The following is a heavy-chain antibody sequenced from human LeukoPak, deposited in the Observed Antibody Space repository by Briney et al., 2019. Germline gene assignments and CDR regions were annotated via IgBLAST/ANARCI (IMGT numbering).Heavy chain of an antibody. CDR3: ARDSDGSGSYYSRLGYYYYMDV. J-gene: IGHJ6*03. Sequence: GGSLRLSCAASGFTFSSYAMSWVRQAPGKGLECISGFSGSGGSTYYADSVKGRFTISRDNAKNSLYLQMNSLRAEDTAVYYCARDSDGSGSYYSRLGYYYYMDVWGKGTTVTISS. CDR2: FSGSGGST. V-gene: IGHV3-23*01. D-gene: IGHD3-10*01. CDR1: GFTFSSYA.